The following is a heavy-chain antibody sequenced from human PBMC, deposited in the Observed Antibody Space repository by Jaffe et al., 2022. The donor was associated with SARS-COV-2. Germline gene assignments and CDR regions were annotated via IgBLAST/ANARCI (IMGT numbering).Heavy chain of an antibody. CDR1: GFIFSDHY. J-gene: IGHJ6*02. CDR2: SRNKANGYTT. Sequence: EVQLVESGGGLVQPGGSLRLSCVVSGFIFSDHYMDWVRQAPGKGLEWVGRSRNKANGYTTEYAASVKGRFTISRDDSRNSLYLQMNSLKTEDTAVYYCAAPHWNDGDSYGMDVWGQGTTVTVSS. D-gene: IGHD1-1*01. CDR3: AAPHWNDGDSYGMDV. V-gene: IGHV3-72*01.